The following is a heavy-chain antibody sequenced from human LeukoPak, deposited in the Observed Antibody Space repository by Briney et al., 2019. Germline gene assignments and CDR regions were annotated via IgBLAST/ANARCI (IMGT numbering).Heavy chain of an antibody. CDR3: ASRSKGY. Sequence: SETLSLTCAVYGGSFSGYYWSWIRQPPGKGLEWIEEISHSGSTYYNPSLKSRVTISVDTSKNQFSLKLSSVTAADTAVYYCASRSKGYWGQGTLVTVSS. CDR2: ISHSGST. CDR1: GGSFSGYY. J-gene: IGHJ4*02. V-gene: IGHV4-34*01.